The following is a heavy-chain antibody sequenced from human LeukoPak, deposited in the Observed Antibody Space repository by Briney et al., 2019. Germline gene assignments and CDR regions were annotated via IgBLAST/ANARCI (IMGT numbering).Heavy chain of an antibody. CDR1: GCSISSYY. J-gene: IGHJ4*02. V-gene: IGHV4-59*08. CDR3: ASSITTYGDYEN. D-gene: IGHD4-17*01. Sequence: NPSETLSLTCTVSGCSISSYYWSWIRQPPGKGLEWIGYVYYSGSTNYNPSLKSRVTISLDTSKKQFSLKLSSVTAADTAVYYCASSITTYGDYENWGQGTLVTVSS. CDR2: VYYSGST.